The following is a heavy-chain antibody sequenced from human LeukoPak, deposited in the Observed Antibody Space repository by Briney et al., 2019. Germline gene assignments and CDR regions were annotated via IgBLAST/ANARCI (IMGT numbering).Heavy chain of an antibody. V-gene: IGHV3-23*01. D-gene: IGHD1/OR15-1a*01. Sequence: PGGSLRLSCAASGFTFSSYAMSWVRQAPGKGLEWVSAISGSGGSTYYADSVKGRFTISRDNAKNSLYLQMNSLRAEDMAVYYCARDRDGNIDPWGQGTLVTVSS. CDR2: ISGSGGST. J-gene: IGHJ5*02. CDR1: GFTFSSYA. CDR3: ARDRDGNIDP.